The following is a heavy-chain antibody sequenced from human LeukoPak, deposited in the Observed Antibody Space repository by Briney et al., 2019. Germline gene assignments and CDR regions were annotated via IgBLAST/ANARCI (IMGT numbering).Heavy chain of an antibody. CDR2: ISTYIGVT. CDR1: GFRFTSFG. J-gene: IGHJ5*02. V-gene: IGHV1-18*04. D-gene: IGHD4-11*01. CDR3: ARDSDYSGNGNGDWFDP. Sequence: ASVNVSCKTSGFRFTSFGVSWVRPAPGQGLEWMGWISTYIGVTHYAEKFEDRVTMTIDTSTTTAYMELRSLRYDDTAVYYCARDSDYSGNGNGDWFDPWGQGTVVTVSS.